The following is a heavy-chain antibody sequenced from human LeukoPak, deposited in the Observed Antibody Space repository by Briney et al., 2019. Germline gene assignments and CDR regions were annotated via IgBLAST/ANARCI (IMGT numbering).Heavy chain of an antibody. D-gene: IGHD6-19*01. Sequence: PGGSLRLSCTTSRFNFSSYWMSWVRQGPGKGLEWVANINQDGSEKYYVDSVKGRFTISRDNAKNSLYLQMNSLRAEDTAVYYCARDPAQWLAPGSWFDPWGQGTLVTVSS. CDR3: ARDPAQWLAPGSWFDP. V-gene: IGHV3-7*01. J-gene: IGHJ5*02. CDR1: RFNFSSYW. CDR2: INQDGSEK.